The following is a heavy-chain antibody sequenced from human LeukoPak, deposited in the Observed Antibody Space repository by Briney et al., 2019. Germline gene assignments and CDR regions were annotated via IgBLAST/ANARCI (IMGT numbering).Heavy chain of an antibody. CDR1: GFTFTDYG. V-gene: IGHV3-30*18. J-gene: IGHJ4*02. D-gene: IGHD6-19*01. Sequence: GRSLRLSCAASGFTFTDYGMHWVRQAPGKGLGWVAVTSYDGSNKYYADSVKGRFTISRDNSRNTLYLQMNSLRAEDTAVYYCAKDAGSGWDLTFFDYWGQGTLVTVSS. CDR3: AKDAGSGWDLTFFDY. CDR2: TSYDGSNK.